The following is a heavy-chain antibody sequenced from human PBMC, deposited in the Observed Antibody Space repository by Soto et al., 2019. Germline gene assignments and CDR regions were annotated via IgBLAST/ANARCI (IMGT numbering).Heavy chain of an antibody. CDR1: GGSISSSSNY. CDR2: INYSGST. V-gene: IGHV4-39*01. Sequence: QLQLQESGPGLVKPSETLSLTCTVSGGSISSSSNYWGWIRQPPGKGLEWIGSINYSGSTYYNPSLKSRVTISVDTSKNQFSLKLSSVTAADTAVYYCAGHCISSSCYQDYWGQGTLVTVSS. CDR3: AGHCISSSCYQDY. D-gene: IGHD2-2*01. J-gene: IGHJ4*02.